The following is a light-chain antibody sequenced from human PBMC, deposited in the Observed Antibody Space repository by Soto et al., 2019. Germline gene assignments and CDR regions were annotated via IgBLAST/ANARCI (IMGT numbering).Light chain of an antibody. CDR3: QQYNSYPLT. CDR1: QSISSW. CDR2: QAS. J-gene: IGKJ4*01. V-gene: IGKV1-5*03. Sequence: DIQMTQSPSTLSASVGDRVSITCRASQSISSWLAWYQQRPGKAPNLLIYQASSLESGVPSRFSGSGSGTEFTLSISSLQPDDFATYYCQQYNSYPLTFGGGTKVEIK.